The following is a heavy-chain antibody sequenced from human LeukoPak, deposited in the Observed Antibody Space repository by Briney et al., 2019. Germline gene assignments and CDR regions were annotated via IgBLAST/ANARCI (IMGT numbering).Heavy chain of an antibody. J-gene: IGHJ4*02. V-gene: IGHV3-21*01. Sequence: GGSLRLSCAASGFTFSSYSMSSVRQAPGKGLEWVSSITSRSSHIYYADSVRGRFTISRDNAEKSLYLQMNSLRAEDTAVYYCARAGGIESAFDWGQGTLVTVSS. CDR2: ITSRSSHI. CDR1: GFTFSSYS. CDR3: ARAGGIESAFD. D-gene: IGHD5-12*01.